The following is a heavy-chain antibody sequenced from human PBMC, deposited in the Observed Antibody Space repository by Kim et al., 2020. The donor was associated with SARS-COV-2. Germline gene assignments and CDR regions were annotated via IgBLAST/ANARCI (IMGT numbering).Heavy chain of an antibody. CDR3: ARLDLYYDILTGPPYYY. Sequence: GGSLRLSCAASGFTFSTYWMSWVRQTPGKGLEWVANIKEDGSEKNYLDSVKGRITISRDNAKNSLYLQMNSLRAEDTAVYYCARLDLYYDILTGPPYYY. J-gene: IGHJ6*01. CDR2: IKEDGSEK. D-gene: IGHD3-9*01. CDR1: GFTFSTYW. V-gene: IGHV3-7*01.